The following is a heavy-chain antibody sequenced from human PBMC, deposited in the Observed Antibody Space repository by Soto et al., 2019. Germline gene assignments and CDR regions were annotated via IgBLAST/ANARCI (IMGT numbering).Heavy chain of an antibody. J-gene: IGHJ6*02. CDR2: IYHSGST. CDR3: ARGGSPLYYYYGMDV. Sequence: SETLSLTCAVSGGSISSGGYSWSWIRQPPGKGLEWIGYIYHSGSTYYNPSLKSRVTISVDRSKNQFSLKLSSVTAADTAVYYCARGGSPLYYYYGMDVWVQGTTVTVS. V-gene: IGHV4-30-2*01. CDR1: GGSISSGGYS.